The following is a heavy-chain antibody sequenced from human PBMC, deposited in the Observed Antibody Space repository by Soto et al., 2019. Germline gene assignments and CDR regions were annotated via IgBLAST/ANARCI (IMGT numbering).Heavy chain of an antibody. V-gene: IGHV3-30*01. CDR3: ARDPLCCSSASCRMNGMHV. Sequence: LRLSCAASGFTFSTYAMHWVRQAPGKGLEWVTFISFDGSDKFYADSVKGRFTISRDNSKNALYLQMNSLRAEDTAVYYCARDPLCCSSASCRMNGMHVWGQGTTVTVSS. D-gene: IGHD2-2*01. CDR2: ISFDGSDK. J-gene: IGHJ6*02. CDR1: GFTFSTYA.